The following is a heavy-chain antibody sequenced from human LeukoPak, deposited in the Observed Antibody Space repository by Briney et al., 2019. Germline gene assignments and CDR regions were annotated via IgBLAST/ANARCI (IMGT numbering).Heavy chain of an antibody. CDR1: GGTFSSYA. J-gene: IGHJ4*02. CDR2: IIPIFGTA. CDR3: ARDAALGVVPAAMGFDY. Sequence: ASVKLSCKASGGTFSSYAISWVRQAPGQGLEWMGGIIPIFGTANYAQNFQGRVTSTADESTSTAYMELSSLRSEDTAVYYCARDAALGVVPAAMGFDYWGQGTLVTASS. V-gene: IGHV1-69*01. D-gene: IGHD2-2*01.